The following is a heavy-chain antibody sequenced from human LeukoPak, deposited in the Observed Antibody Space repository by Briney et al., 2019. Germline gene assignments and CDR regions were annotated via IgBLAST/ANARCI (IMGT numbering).Heavy chain of an antibody. V-gene: IGHV1-69*04. J-gene: IGHJ4*02. CDR3: ARVMSEGGFGNRLYYFDY. D-gene: IGHD3-10*01. CDR2: IIPILGIA. Sequence: SVKVSCKASGGTFSSYAISWVRQAPGQGLEWMGRIIPILGIANHAQKFQGRVTITADKSTSTAYMELSSLRSEDTAVYYCARVMSEGGFGNRLYYFDYWGQGTLVTVSS. CDR1: GGTFSSYA.